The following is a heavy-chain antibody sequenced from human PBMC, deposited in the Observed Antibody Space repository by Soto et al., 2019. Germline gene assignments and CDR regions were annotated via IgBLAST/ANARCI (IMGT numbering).Heavy chain of an antibody. V-gene: IGHV4-31*03. CDR1: GGSISSGGYY. CDR2: IYYSGST. J-gene: IGHJ4*02. Sequence: SETLSLTCTVSGGSISSGGYYWSWIRQHPGKGLEWIGYIYYSGSTYYNPSLKSRVTISVDTSKNQFSLKLSSVTAADTAVYYFAREGAYYNRSGYWPVAYWGKGTLVTVSS. CDR3: AREGAYYNRSGYWPVAY. D-gene: IGHD3-22*01.